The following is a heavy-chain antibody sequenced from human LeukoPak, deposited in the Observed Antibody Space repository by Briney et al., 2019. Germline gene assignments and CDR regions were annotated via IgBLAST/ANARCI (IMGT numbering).Heavy chain of an antibody. V-gene: IGHV4-39*01. CDR1: GGSISSNTYF. Sequence: WETLSLTCNVSGGSISSNTYFWGWIRRPPGKGLEWIGSIRYSGSTYYNPSLKSRVTISVDTSKNQFSLNLSSLTAADTAVYCATSDTVSTYNWFDPWGQGTLVTVS. CDR2: IRYSGST. D-gene: IGHD5/OR15-5a*01. CDR3: ATSDTVSTYNWFDP. J-gene: IGHJ5*02.